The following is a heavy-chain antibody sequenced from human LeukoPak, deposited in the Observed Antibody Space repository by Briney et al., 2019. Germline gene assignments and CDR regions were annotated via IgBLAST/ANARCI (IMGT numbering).Heavy chain of an antibody. CDR2: INWNGDSR. J-gene: IGHJ5*02. CDR1: GFKLEDYG. CDR3: ARDDFLHRNWFDP. Sequence: RPGGSLRLSCTASGFKLEDYGMTGLRQAPGKGLEGVSDINWNGDSRGYAHSVRGRFTIYRDNSKNSLDLQMNSLRVEDTAFYYCARDDFLHRNWFDPWGQGTLVTVSS. D-gene: IGHD3-3*01. V-gene: IGHV3-20*04.